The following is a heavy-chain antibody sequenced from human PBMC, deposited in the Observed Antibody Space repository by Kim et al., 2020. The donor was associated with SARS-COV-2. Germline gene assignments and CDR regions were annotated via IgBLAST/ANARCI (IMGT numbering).Heavy chain of an antibody. Sequence: ASVKVSCKVSGYTLTELSMHWVRQAPGKGLEWMGGFDPEDGETIYAQKFQGRVTMTEDTSTDTAYMELSSLRSEDTAVYYCATVSRGVVIPLYGMDVWGQGTTVTVSS. CDR2: FDPEDGET. CDR3: ATVSRGVVIPLYGMDV. V-gene: IGHV1-24*01. D-gene: IGHD3-3*01. J-gene: IGHJ6*02. CDR1: GYTLTELS.